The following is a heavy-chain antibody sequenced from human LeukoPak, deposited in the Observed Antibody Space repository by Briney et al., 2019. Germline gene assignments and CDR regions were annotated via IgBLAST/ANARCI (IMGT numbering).Heavy chain of an antibody. V-gene: IGHV3-23*01. J-gene: IGHJ4*02. CDR2: ISAGGGNT. D-gene: IGHD6-13*01. Sequence: GGSLRLSCVASGFTFSSYGMSWVRQAPGKGLEWVSAISAGGGNTYYADSVKGRFTISRDNSKNTLYLQMNSLRAEDTALYYCAKGEDSSSWYSFDYWGQGTLVTVSS. CDR3: AKGEDSSSWYSFDY. CDR1: GFTFSSYG.